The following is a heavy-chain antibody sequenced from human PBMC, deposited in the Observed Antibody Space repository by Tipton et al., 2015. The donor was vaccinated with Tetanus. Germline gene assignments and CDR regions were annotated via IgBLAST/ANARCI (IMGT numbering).Heavy chain of an antibody. CDR1: GGSISDKKYY. CDR3: ARHLYGYWFDP. Sequence: TLSLTCTVSGGSISDKKYYWGWIRQPPGRGLEWIASIYFEGSTYYGPSLKSRVTIAVDRSQNVFSLNLTSVTAADTAVYYCARHLYGYWFDPWGQGALVTVSS. D-gene: IGHD3-10*01. V-gene: IGHV4-39*01. CDR2: IYFEGST. J-gene: IGHJ5*02.